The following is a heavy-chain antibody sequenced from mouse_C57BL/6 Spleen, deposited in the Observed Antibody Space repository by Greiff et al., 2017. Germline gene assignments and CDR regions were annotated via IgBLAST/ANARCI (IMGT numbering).Heavy chain of an antibody. CDR2: IYPGDGGT. D-gene: IGHD2-3*01. CDR3: ARDGFFDY. CDR1: GYAFSSYW. V-gene: IGHV1-80*01. J-gene: IGHJ2*01. Sequence: QVHVKQSGAELVQPGASVKISCKASGYAFSSYWMNWVKQRPGKGLEWIGQIYPGDGGTNYNGKFKGKATLTADKSSSTAYMQLSSLTSEDSAVYFCARDGFFDYWGQGTTLTVSS.